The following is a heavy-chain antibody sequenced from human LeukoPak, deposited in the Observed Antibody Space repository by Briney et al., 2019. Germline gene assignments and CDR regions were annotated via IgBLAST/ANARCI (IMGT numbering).Heavy chain of an antibody. V-gene: IGHV3-23*01. J-gene: IGHJ4*02. CDR1: GFTFISYA. CDR2: ISGSGGST. CDR3: AKYQLDY. Sequence: GGSLRPSCAATGFTFISYAMVGVRQAPGKGLEWVSAISGSGGSTYYADSVKGRFTISRDNSKNTLYLQMNSLRAEDTAVYYCAKYQLDYWGEGTLVTVSS.